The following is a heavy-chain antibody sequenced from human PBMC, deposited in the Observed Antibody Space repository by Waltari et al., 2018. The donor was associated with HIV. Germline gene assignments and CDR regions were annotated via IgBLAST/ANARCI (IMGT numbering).Heavy chain of an antibody. CDR2: INPNNGDT. D-gene: IGHD3-22*01. V-gene: IGHV1-2*02. Sequence: QVQLLLSGAEVKKPGASVKVSCKASGYTFTVYYIHWVRQTPGQGLEWVGWINPNNGDTNYAQKFQDRVTMTRDTSITTAYMDLSRLTSDDTAVYYCAREGRYSSGSDAFDIWGLGTMVAVSS. CDR3: AREGRYSSGSDAFDI. J-gene: IGHJ3*02. CDR1: GYTFTVYY.